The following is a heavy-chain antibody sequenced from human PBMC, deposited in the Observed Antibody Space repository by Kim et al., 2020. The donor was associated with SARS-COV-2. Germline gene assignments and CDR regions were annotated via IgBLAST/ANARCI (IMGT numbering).Heavy chain of an antibody. Sequence: GGSLRLSCAASGFTFSSYGMHWVRQAPGKGLEWVAVISYDGSNKYYADSVKGRFTISRDNSKNTLYLQMNSLRAEDTAVYYCANSPILGPWWGWSGYCSSTSCYGYYYGMDVWGQGTTVTVSS. D-gene: IGHD2-2*01. CDR2: ISYDGSNK. CDR1: GFTFSSYG. V-gene: IGHV3-30*18. CDR3: ANSPILGPWWGWSGYCSSTSCYGYYYGMDV. J-gene: IGHJ6*02.